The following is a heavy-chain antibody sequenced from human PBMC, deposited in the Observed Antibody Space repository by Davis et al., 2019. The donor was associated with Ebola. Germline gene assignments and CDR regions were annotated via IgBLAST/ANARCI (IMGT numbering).Heavy chain of an antibody. J-gene: IGHJ6*02. V-gene: IGHV3-7*01. CDR3: ARDLYLGSWNYYGMDV. CDR1: GFTFSSYW. CDR2: IKQDGSEK. Sequence: GESLKISCAASGFTFSSYWMTWVRQAPGKGLEWVANIKQDGSEKHYVDSVKGRFTISRDNAKNSLYLQMNSLKAEDTAVYYCARDLYLGSWNYYGMDVWGQGTTVTVSS. D-gene: IGHD2-2*02.